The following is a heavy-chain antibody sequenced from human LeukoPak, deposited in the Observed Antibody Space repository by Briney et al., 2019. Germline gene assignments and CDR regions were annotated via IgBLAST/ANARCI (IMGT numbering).Heavy chain of an antibody. CDR3: ARVGYSGYDYDY. D-gene: IGHD5-12*01. J-gene: IGHJ4*02. CDR2: ISGSGDST. CDR1: GFTFSSYA. Sequence: GGSLRLSCEASGFTFSSYAMSWVRQAPGKGLEWVSVISGSGDSTYYADSVEGRCTSSRDNSKDALYLQMNSLRAEDTAVYYCARVGYSGYDYDYWGQGILVTVSS. V-gene: IGHV3-23*01.